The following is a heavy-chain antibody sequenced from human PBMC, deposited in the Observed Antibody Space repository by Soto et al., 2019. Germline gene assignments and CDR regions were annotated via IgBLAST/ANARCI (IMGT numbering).Heavy chain of an antibody. CDR3: AMEYCSSTSCYRDY. V-gene: IGHV1-69*02. D-gene: IGHD2-2*02. Sequence: QVQLVQSGAEVKKPGSSVKVSCKASGGTFSSYTISWVRQAPGQGLEWMGRIIPILGIANYAQKFQGRVTITADKSTSKAYMGLSSLRAEDTAVYYCAMEYCSSTSCYRDYWGQGTLVTVSS. CDR1: GGTFSSYT. CDR2: IIPILGIA. J-gene: IGHJ4*02.